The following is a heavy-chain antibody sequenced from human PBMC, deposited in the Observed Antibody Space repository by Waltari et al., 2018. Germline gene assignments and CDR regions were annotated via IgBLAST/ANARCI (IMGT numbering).Heavy chain of an antibody. CDR1: GGSVTTSNSL. CDR3: ASSIRTYGMDV. J-gene: IGHJ6*02. Sequence: QMQLQESGPGLVKPSETLSLTCTVSGGSVTTSNSLWGWIRQPPGKGLEWIGSIYHSGSTYYNPSLKSRVTISVDTSKNQFSLKLSSVTAADTAVYYCASSIRTYGMDVWGQGTTVTVSS. D-gene: IGHD3-10*01. CDR2: IYHSGST. V-gene: IGHV4-39*07.